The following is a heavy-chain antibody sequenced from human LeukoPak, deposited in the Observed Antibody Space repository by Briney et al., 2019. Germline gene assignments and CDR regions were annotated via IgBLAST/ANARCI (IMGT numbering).Heavy chain of an antibody. V-gene: IGHV3-33*01. CDR2: IWYDGSNK. CDR3: ARTSSGYLDY. Sequence: QAGRSLRLSCAASGFTFSSYGMHWVRQAPGKGLEWVAVIWYDGSNKYYADSVKGRFTISRDNSKNTLYPQMNSLRAEDTAVYYCARTSSGYLDYWGQGTLVTVSS. CDR1: GFTFSSYG. J-gene: IGHJ4*02. D-gene: IGHD3-22*01.